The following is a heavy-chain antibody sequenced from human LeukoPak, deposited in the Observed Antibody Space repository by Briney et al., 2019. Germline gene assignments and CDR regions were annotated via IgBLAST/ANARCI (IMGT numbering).Heavy chain of an antibody. CDR1: GGSISSSNW. CDR2: IYHSGST. V-gene: IGHV4-4*02. J-gene: IGHJ4*02. Sequence: PSETLPLTCAVSGGSISSSNWWSWVRQPPGKGLEWIGEIYHSGSTNYNPSLKSRVTISVDKSKNQFSLKLSSVTAADTAVYYCARILSGGPRVADYWGQGTLVTVSS. D-gene: IGHD7-27*01. CDR3: ARILSGGPRVADY.